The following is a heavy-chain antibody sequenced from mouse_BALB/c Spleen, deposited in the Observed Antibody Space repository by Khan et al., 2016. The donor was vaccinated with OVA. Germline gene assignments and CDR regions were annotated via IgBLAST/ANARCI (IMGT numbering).Heavy chain of an antibody. CDR2: INPSDGDT. J-gene: IGHJ3*01. D-gene: IGHD2-2*01. V-gene: IGHV1S81*02. CDR3: TRSGYGSFAY. CDR1: GYTFTSYY. Sequence: VKLQESGAELVKPGASVKLSCKASGYTFTSYYMYWVKQRPGQGLEWIGEINPSDGDTNFNEKFKSKATLTVDKSSNTAYMQLSSLASEDSAVYYCTRSGYGSFAYWGQGTLVTVSA.